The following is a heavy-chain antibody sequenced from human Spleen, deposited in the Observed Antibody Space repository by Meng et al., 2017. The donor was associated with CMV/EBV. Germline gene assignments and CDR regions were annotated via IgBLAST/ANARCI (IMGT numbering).Heavy chain of an antibody. J-gene: IGHJ6*02. V-gene: IGHV3-43*01. CDR3: ARRRYYDFWSGYFYYGMDV. D-gene: IGHD3-3*01. CDR2: ISWDGGST. CDR1: GFTSDDYS. Sequence: GESMKISSAAAGFTSDDYSMHWVRQAPGKGLEWVSVISWDGGSTFYADSVKGRFTISRDNAKNSLYLQMNSLSDDDTAVYFCARRRYYDFWSGYFYYGMDVWGQGTTVTVSS.